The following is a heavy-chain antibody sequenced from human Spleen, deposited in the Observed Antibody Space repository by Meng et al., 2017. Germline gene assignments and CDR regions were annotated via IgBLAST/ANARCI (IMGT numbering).Heavy chain of an antibody. V-gene: IGHV3-9*01. CDR2: ISLNSRTI. CDR3: AKAHLTLVRGVMYYYGMDV. J-gene: IGHJ6*02. Sequence: GGSLRLSCAASGFTFDEYAMHWVRQVPGKGLEWVSGISLNSRTIGYADSVKGRFIISRDNDKNSLYLQMNSLRGEDTALYYCAKAHLTLVRGVMYYYGMDVWGQGTTVTVSS. CDR1: GFTFDEYA. D-gene: IGHD3-10*01.